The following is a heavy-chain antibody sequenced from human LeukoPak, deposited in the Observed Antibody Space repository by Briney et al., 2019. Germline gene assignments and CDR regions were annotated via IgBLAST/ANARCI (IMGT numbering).Heavy chain of an antibody. Sequence: GSLRLSCAASGFTVSSNYMSWVRQAPGKGLEWVSVIYSGGSTYYADSVKGRFTISRDNSKNTLYLQMNSLRAEDTAVYYCAKDFYYDSSYDAFDIWGQGTMVTVSS. CDR1: GFTVSSNY. J-gene: IGHJ3*02. CDR2: IYSGGST. V-gene: IGHV3-53*01. CDR3: AKDFYYDSSYDAFDI. D-gene: IGHD3-22*01.